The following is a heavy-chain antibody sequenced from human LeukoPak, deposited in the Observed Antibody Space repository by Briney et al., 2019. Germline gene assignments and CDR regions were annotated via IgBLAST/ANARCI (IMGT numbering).Heavy chain of an antibody. CDR2: ISSSSSYI. Sequence: GGSLRLSCAASGFTFSSYSMNWVRQAPGKGLEWVSSISSSSSYIYYADSVKGRFTISRDNAKNSLYLQMNSLRAEDTAVYYCASGGLEYYYDSSGYPFGYWGQGTLVTVSS. V-gene: IGHV3-21*01. CDR1: GFTFSSYS. J-gene: IGHJ4*02. D-gene: IGHD3-22*01. CDR3: ASGGLEYYYDSSGYPFGY.